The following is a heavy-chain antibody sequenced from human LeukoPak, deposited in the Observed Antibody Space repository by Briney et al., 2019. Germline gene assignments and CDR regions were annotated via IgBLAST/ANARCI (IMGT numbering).Heavy chain of an antibody. CDR2: INHSGST. J-gene: IGHJ5*02. CDR1: GGSFSGYY. CDR3: PRNYYDSSGYQNWFDP. D-gene: IGHD3-22*01. Sequence: KPSETLSLTCAVYGGSFSGYYWSWIREPPGKGLEWIGEINHSGSTNYNPSLKSRVTISVDTSKNQFSLKLSSVTAADTAVYYCPRNYYDSSGYQNWFDPWGQGTLVTVSS. V-gene: IGHV4-34*01.